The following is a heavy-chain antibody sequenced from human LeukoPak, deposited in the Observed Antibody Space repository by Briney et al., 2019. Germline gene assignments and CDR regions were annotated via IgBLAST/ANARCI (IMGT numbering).Heavy chain of an antibody. CDR1: GYWFPGYY. CDR3: ARDMADIVATIQDY. Sequence: ASVKVSCKASGYWFPGYYKHWVRQAPAHPIEWMGWINPNSGGTNYAQKFQGRVTMTRDTSISTAYMELSRLRSDDTAVYYCARDMADIVATIQDYWGQGTLVTVSS. J-gene: IGHJ4*02. CDR2: INPNSGGT. V-gene: IGHV1-2*02. D-gene: IGHD5-12*01.